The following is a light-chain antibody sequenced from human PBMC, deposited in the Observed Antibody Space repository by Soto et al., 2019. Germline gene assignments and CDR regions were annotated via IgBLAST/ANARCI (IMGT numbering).Light chain of an antibody. J-gene: IGKJ1*01. CDR2: AAS. V-gene: IGKV1-8*01. CDR1: QGISSY. CDR3: QQYYSYPRT. Sequence: AIRRTPSPSSLSASTGDRLTLPCWASQGISSYLAWYQQKPGKAPQLLIYAASTLQSGVPSRFSRSGSGTDVTLTISCLQSEEFATYYCQQYYSYPRTFGQGTKVDI.